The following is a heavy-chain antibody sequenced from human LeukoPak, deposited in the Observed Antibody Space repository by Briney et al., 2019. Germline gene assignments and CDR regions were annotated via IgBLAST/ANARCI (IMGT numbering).Heavy chain of an antibody. D-gene: IGHD7-27*01. CDR2: IRYDGSNK. CDR3: AKEMGWGSGYFDY. V-gene: IGHV3-30*02. J-gene: IGHJ4*02. Sequence: PGGSLRLSCAASGFTFSNAWMSWVRQAPGKGLEWVAFIRYDGSNKYYADSVKGRFTISRDNSKNTLYLQMNSLRAEDTAVYYCAKEMGWGSGYFDYWGQGTLVTVSS. CDR1: GFTFSNAW.